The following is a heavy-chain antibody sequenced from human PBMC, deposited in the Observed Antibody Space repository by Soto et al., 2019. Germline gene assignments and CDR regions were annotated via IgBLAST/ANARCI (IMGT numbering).Heavy chain of an antibody. D-gene: IGHD3-22*01. J-gene: IGHJ5*02. Sequence: ASVKVSCKASGGTFSSYAISWVRQAPGQGLEWMGGIIPIFGPANYAQKFQGRVTITADESTSTAYMELSSLRSEDTAVYYCTRFGPPGGKYYYDSSGYPFDPWGQGTLVTVSS. CDR1: GGTFSSYA. V-gene: IGHV1-69*13. CDR2: IIPIFGPA. CDR3: TRFGPPGGKYYYDSSGYPFDP.